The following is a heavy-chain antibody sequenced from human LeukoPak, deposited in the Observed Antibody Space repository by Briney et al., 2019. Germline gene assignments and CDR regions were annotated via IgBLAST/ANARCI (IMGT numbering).Heavy chain of an antibody. Sequence: SETLSLTCTVSGGSISSSSYYWGWIRQPPGKGLEWIGSIYYSGSTYYNPSLKSRVTISVDTSKNRFSLKLSSVTAADTAVYYCARDPIITGTDGYYFDYWGQGTLVTVSS. J-gene: IGHJ4*02. D-gene: IGHD1-7*01. CDR1: GGSISSSSYY. CDR2: IYYSGST. CDR3: ARDPIITGTDGYYFDY. V-gene: IGHV4-39*07.